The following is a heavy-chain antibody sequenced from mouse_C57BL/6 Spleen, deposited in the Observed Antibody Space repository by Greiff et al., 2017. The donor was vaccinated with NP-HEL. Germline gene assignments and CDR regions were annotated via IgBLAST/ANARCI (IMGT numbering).Heavy chain of an antibody. Sequence: QVQLQQPGAELVKPGASVKLSCKASGYTFTSYWMHWVKQRPGRGLEWIGRIDPNSGGTKYNEKFKSKATLTVDKPSSTAYMQLSSLTSEDSAVYYCARTRITTVVDWYFDVWGTGTTGTVSS. V-gene: IGHV1-62-3*01. J-gene: IGHJ1*03. CDR3: ARTRITTVVDWYFDV. D-gene: IGHD1-1*01. CDR1: GYTFTSYW. CDR2: IDPNSGGT.